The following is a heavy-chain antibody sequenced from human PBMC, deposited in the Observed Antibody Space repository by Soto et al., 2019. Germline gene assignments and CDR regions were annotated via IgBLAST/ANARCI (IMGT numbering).Heavy chain of an antibody. V-gene: IGHV1-8*01. D-gene: IGHD3-10*01. J-gene: IGHJ5*02. CDR2: MNPNSGNT. CDR1: GYTFTSYD. Sequence: ASVKVSCKASGYTFTSYDINWVRQANGQGLEWMGWMNPNSGNTGYAQKFQGRVTMTRNTSISTAYMELSSLRSEDTAVYYCARGPLYYYGSGSYYWFDPWGQGTLVTVSS. CDR3: ARGPLYYYGSGSYYWFDP.